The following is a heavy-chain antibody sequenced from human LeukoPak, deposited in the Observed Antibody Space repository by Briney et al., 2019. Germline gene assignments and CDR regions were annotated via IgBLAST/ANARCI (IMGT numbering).Heavy chain of an antibody. D-gene: IGHD5-12*01. CDR1: GFTFSNAW. CDR3: TTASGYAWYYYYYYGMDV. CDR2: IKSKTDGGTT. Sequence: GGSLRLSCAASGFTFSNAWMSWVRQDPGKGLEWVGRIKSKTDGGTTDYAAPVKGRFTISRDDSKNTLYLQMNSLKTEDTAVYYCTTASGYAWYYYYYYGMDVWGKGTTVTVSS. V-gene: IGHV3-15*01. J-gene: IGHJ6*04.